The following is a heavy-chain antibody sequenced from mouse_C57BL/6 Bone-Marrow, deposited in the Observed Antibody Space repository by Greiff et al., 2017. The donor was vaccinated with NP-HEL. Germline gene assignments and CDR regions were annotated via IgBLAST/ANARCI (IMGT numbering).Heavy chain of an antibody. CDR2: ISGGGGNT. Sequence: EVQVVESGGGLVKPGGSLKLSCAASGFTFSSYTMSWVRQTPEKRLEWVAIISGGGGNTYYPDSVKGRFTISRDNAKNTLYLQMSSLRSEDTALYYCARQGYYAMDYWGQGTSVTVSS. J-gene: IGHJ4*01. CDR1: GFTFSSYT. CDR3: ARQGYYAMDY. V-gene: IGHV5-9*01.